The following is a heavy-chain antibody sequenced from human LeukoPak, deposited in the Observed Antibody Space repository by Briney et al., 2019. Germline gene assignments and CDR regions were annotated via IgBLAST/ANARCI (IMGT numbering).Heavy chain of an antibody. D-gene: IGHD6-6*01. CDR3: ARAVSPTIKFCDSSYFMDV. J-gene: IGHJ6*03. CDR2: INWNGAST. Sequence: LGGSLRLSCAASGFSFDDLGMTWVRQVPGKGLEWVAGINWNGASTGYADSVRGRYTISRDNAKNSLYLQMNSLRAEDTALYYCARAVSPTIKFCDSSYFMDVWGKGTTVNVS. V-gene: IGHV3-20*04. CDR1: GFSFDDLG.